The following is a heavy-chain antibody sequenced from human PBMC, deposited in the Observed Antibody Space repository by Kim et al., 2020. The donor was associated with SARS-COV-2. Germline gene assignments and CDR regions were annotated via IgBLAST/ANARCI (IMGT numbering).Heavy chain of an antibody. CDR2: IIPIFGTA. D-gene: IGHD1-26*01. J-gene: IGHJ5*02. Sequence: SVKVPCKASGGTFSSYAISWVRQAPGQGLEWMGGIIPIFGTANYAQKFQGRVTITADESTSTAYMELSSLRSEDTAVYYCARVNRIVGATYNLFDPWGQVTLVTVSS. CDR1: GGTFSSYA. V-gene: IGHV1-69*13. CDR3: ARVNRIVGATYNLFDP.